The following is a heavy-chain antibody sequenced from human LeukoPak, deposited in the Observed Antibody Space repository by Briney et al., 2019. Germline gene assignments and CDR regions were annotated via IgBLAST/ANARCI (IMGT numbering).Heavy chain of an antibody. Sequence: PSETLSLTCSVSTDTFSVSGYYWGWNRQPPGRGLEWIASVYNRGDSYYNPSLESRVTISVDTSKSQFSLTLRSVTAADTAVYYCARHLGSSIEYWGQGTLVTVSS. V-gene: IGHV4-39*01. J-gene: IGHJ4*02. CDR1: TDTFSVSGYY. CDR2: VYNRGDS. D-gene: IGHD3-10*01. CDR3: ARHLGSSIEY.